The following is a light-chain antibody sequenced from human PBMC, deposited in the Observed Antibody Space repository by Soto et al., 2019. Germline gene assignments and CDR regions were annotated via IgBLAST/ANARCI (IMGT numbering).Light chain of an antibody. CDR3: CSYAGSGTFV. CDR1: SSDVGSYDL. V-gene: IGLV2-23*01. Sequence: QSALTQPASVSGSPGQSITISCTGTSSDVGSYDLVSWYQQPPGKAPKLMIYEDTKRPSGISTRFSGSKSGNAASLTISGLPAEDEADDYCCSYAGSGTFVFGTGTKLTVL. J-gene: IGLJ1*01. CDR2: EDT.